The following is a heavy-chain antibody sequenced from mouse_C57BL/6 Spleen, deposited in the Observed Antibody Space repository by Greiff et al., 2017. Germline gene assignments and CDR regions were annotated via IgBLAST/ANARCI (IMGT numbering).Heavy chain of an antibody. CDR3: STHGYDEGYYAMEY. V-gene: IGHV1-72*01. CDR2: IDPNSGGT. D-gene: IGHD2-2*01. Sequence: QVQLQQPGAELVKPGASVKLSCKASGYTFTSYWMHWVKQRPGRGLEGIGRIDPNSGGTKYNEKVKSKATLTVDKPSSTTYMQLSSLTCEDSAVYYCSTHGYDEGYYAMEYWGQGTSVTVSS. J-gene: IGHJ4*01. CDR1: GYTFTSYW.